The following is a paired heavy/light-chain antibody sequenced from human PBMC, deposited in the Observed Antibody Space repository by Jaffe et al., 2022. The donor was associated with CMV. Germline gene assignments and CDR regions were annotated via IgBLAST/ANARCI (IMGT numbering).Light chain of an antibody. CDR2: EVF. Sequence: DVVMTQTPLSLSVTPGQPASISCKSSQSLLHSDGKTYLYWYLQKPGQSPQLLMYEVFSRFPGVPERFSGSGSGTDFTLKISRVEAEDVGTYYCMQGINLPLTFGGGTKVEIK. CDR1: QSLLHSDGKTY. V-gene: IGKV2-29*02. J-gene: IGKJ4*01. CDR3: MQGINLPLT.
Heavy chain of an antibody. V-gene: IGHV3-23*01. D-gene: IGHD3-10*01. CDR2: ISGGGDTT. J-gene: IGHJ6*02. CDR3: AKAIPQESKFSGSSNYFKPKVRATLYGVDV. CDR1: GFTFNRHA. Sequence: EVQLLESGGGLVQPGGSLRLSCAASGFTFNRHAMSWVRQAPGKGLEWVSSISGGGDTTYYAGSVKGRFTISRDNSKNTLYLQVNSLRVDDTAVYYCAKAIPQESKFSGSSNYFKPKVRATLYGVDVWGQGTAVSVSS.